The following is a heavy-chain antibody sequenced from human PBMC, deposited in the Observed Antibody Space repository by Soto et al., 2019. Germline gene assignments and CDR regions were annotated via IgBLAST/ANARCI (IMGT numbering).Heavy chain of an antibody. J-gene: IGHJ4*02. CDR3: ANGRINPPLLPEFEY. CDR1: GFTFSNYG. V-gene: IGHV3-30*18. Sequence: GGSLRLSCAASGFTFSNYGMHWVRQALNRGLEWLTYISYDGSITHFAGSVRGRFTVSRDNSKNTLYLQMSSVRPEDMAVYYCANGRINPPLLPEFEYWGQGALVTVSS. D-gene: IGHD3-10*01. CDR2: ISYDGSIT.